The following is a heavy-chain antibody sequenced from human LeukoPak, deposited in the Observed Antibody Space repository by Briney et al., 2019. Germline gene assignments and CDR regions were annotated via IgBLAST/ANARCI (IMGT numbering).Heavy chain of an antibody. D-gene: IGHD1-26*01. CDR1: GFTFSSYG. CDR3: ARAPVGLKADAFDV. V-gene: IGHV3-33*01. Sequence: GGSLRLSCAASGFTFSSYGMHWVRQAPGKGLEWVAVIWYDGSNKYYADSVKGRFTISRDNSKNTLYLQMNSLRDEDTAVYYCARAPVGLKADAFDVWGQGTMVTASS. CDR2: IWYDGSNK. J-gene: IGHJ3*01.